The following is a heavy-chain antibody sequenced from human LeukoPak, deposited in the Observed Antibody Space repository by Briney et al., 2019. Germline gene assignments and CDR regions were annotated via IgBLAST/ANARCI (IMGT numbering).Heavy chain of an antibody. J-gene: IGHJ5*02. CDR3: ATYHSGYENNWFDP. CDR2: IVVGSGNT. Sequence: SVKVSCKASGFTFTSSAMQWVRQARGQRLEWIGWIVVGSGNTNYAQKFQERVTITRDMSTSTAYMELSRLRSDDTAVYYCATYHSGYENNWFDPWGQGTLVTVSS. CDR1: GFTFTSSA. V-gene: IGHV1-58*02. D-gene: IGHD5-12*01.